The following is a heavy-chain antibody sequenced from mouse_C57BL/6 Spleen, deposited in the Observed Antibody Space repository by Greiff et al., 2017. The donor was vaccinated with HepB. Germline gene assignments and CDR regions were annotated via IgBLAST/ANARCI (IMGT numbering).Heavy chain of an antibody. CDR3: ASPSYYNYAMDY. CDR1: GYAFSSYW. CDR2: IYPGDGDT. J-gene: IGHJ4*01. V-gene: IGHV1-80*01. D-gene: IGHD2-12*01. Sequence: QVQLQQSGAELVKPGASVKISCKASGYAFSSYWMNWVKQRPGKGLEWIGQIYPGDGDTNYNGKFKGKATLTADKSSSTAYMQLSSLTSEDSAVYFCASPSYYNYAMDYWGQGTSVTVSS.